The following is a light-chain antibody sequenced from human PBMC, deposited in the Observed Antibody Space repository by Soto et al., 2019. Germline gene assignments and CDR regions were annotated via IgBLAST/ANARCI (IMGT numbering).Light chain of an antibody. CDR1: QSVTSNS. J-gene: IGKJ4*01. CDR2: GAS. Sequence: VLTQSPATLSLSPGERGTLSCRASQSVTSNSLAWYQQRPGQAPRLLIHGASSRATNIPDRCSGSGSGTDFTLSISRLEPEDSAVYYCQQYGRSPLTFGGGTKVEIK. V-gene: IGKV3-20*01. CDR3: QQYGRSPLT.